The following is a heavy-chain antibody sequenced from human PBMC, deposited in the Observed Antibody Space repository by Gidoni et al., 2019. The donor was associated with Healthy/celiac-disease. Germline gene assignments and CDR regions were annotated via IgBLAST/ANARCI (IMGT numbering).Heavy chain of an antibody. Sequence: QVQLPESGPGLVKPSGTLSLTCAAPGCSIRSSNWWSWVRQPPGKGLEWIGEVYHRGSTNYNPSLKSRVTISVDKSKNQFSLKLSSVTAADTAVYYCARRGGYYDSSGYYIWGQGTLVTVSS. CDR1: GCSIRSSNW. D-gene: IGHD3-22*01. CDR3: ARRGGYYDSSGYYI. CDR2: VYHRGST. J-gene: IGHJ4*02. V-gene: IGHV4-4*02.